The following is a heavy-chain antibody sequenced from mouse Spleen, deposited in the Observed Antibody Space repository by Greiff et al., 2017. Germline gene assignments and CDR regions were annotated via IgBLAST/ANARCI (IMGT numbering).Heavy chain of an antibody. CDR1: GFAFSSYD. CDR3: ARHGGSWFAY. V-gene: IGHV5-12-1*01. J-gene: IGHJ3*01. CDR2: ISSGGGST. Sequence: VESGGGLVKPGGSLKLSCAASGFAFSSYDMSWVRQTPEKRLEWVAYISSGGGSTYYPDTVKGRFTISRDNAKNTLYLQMSSLKSEDTAMYYCARHGGSWFAYWGQGTLVTVSA.